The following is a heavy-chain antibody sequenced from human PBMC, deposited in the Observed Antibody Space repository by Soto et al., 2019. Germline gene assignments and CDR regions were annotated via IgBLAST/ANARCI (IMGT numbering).Heavy chain of an antibody. CDR3: ARGRGDYASDAFDL. Sequence: EVQLVESGGGLVQPGGSLRLSCAASGFTFSSYWMHWVRQAPGKGLVWVSRINSDGSSTSYADSVKGRFTISRDNAKNTLYLQMNSMRAEDTAVYYCARGRGDYASDAFDLWGQGTMVTVSS. CDR1: GFTFSSYW. J-gene: IGHJ3*01. CDR2: INSDGSST. V-gene: IGHV3-74*01. D-gene: IGHD4-17*01.